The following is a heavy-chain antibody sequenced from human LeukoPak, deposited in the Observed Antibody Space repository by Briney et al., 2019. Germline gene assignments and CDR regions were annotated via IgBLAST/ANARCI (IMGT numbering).Heavy chain of an antibody. V-gene: IGHV4-39*01. J-gene: IGHJ4*02. D-gene: IGHD2-21*02. CDR3: ARHAVVTALYYFDY. CDR2: IYYSGST. CDR1: GGSISISSYY. Sequence: SETLSLTCTVSGGSISISSYYWGWIRQPPGKGLEWIGSIYYSGSTYYNPSLKSRVTISVDTSKNQFSLKLSSATAADTAVYYCARHAVVTALYYFDYWGQGTLVTVSS.